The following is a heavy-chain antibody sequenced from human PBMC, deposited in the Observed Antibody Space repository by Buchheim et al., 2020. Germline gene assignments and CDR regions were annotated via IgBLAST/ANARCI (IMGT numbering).Heavy chain of an antibody. D-gene: IGHD1-1*01. CDR2: IKQDEREK. V-gene: IGHV3-7*03. J-gene: IGHJ2*01. CDR1: GFTFTNYW. CDR3: ARDAYRDRYFDL. Sequence: EVQLVESGGGLVQPGGSLRLSCAASGFTFTNYWISWVRQAPGKGLEWVANIKQDEREKYYVDSVKGRFTISRDNAKNSLYLPMNSLRAEDTAVYYCARDAYRDRYFDLWGRGTL.